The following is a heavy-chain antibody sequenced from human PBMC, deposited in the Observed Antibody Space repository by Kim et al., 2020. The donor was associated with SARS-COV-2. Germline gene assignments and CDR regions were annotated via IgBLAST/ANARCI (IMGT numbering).Heavy chain of an antibody. V-gene: IGHV3-23*01. Sequence: AASVKGRFSMSRDSSANTVYLHMNSLRAEDTAVYYCAKNIAPGGRGNAMDVWGQGTTVTVSS. J-gene: IGHJ6*02. CDR3: AKNIAPGGRGNAMDV. D-gene: IGHD6-13*01.